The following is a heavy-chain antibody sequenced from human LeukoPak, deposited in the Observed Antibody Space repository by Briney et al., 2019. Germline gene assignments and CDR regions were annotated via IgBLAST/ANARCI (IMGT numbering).Heavy chain of an antibody. CDR1: GGSISSYY. D-gene: IGHD1-26*01. Sequence: SETLSLTCTVPGGSISSYYWSWIRQPPGKGLEWFGYIYYSGSTNYNPSLKSRVTISVDTSKNQFSLKLSSVTAADTAVYYCARAHDVTAWAYFDYWGQGTLVTVSS. CDR2: IYYSGST. V-gene: IGHV4-59*01. J-gene: IGHJ4*02. CDR3: ARAHDVTAWAYFDY.